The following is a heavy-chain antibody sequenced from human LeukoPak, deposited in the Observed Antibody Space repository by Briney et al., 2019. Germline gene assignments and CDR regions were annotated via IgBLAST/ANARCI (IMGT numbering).Heavy chain of an antibody. CDR3: AHYYDSSGYYHY. CDR2: IRSKANSYAT. CDR1: GFTFSGSA. V-gene: IGHV3-73*01. Sequence: GGSLKLSCAASGFTFSGSAMHWVRQASGKGLEWVGRIRSKANSYATAYAASVKGRFTISRDDSKNTPYLQMNSLKTEDTAVYYCAHYYDSSGYYHYWGQGTLVTVSS. D-gene: IGHD3-22*01. J-gene: IGHJ4*02.